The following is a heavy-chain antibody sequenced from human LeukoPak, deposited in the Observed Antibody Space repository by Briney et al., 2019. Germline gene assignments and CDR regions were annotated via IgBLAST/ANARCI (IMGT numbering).Heavy chain of an antibody. J-gene: IGHJ4*02. Sequence: SETLSLTCTVYGGSISSYYWSWIRQPPGKGLEWIGYIYYSGSTNYNPSLKSRVTISVDTSKNQFSLKLSSVTAADTAVYYCARVDGNLAFDYWGQGTLVTVSS. CDR1: GGSISSYY. CDR3: ARVDGNLAFDY. CDR2: IYYSGST. D-gene: IGHD1-14*01. V-gene: IGHV4-59*01.